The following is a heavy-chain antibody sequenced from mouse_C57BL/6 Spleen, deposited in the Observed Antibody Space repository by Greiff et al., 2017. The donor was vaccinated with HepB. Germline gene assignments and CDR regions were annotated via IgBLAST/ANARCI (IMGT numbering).Heavy chain of an antibody. CDR3: AREHHYFDY. V-gene: IGHV1-69*01. J-gene: IGHJ2*01. Sequence: QVQLKQPGAELVMPGASVKLSCEASGYTFTSYWMPWVKQRPGQGLEWIGKIDPSDSYTNYTQKFKGISTLTVDKSASTSYMQLSSLTSEDSAVYYCAREHHYFDYWGQGTTLTVSS. CDR1: GYTFTSYW. CDR2: IDPSDSYT.